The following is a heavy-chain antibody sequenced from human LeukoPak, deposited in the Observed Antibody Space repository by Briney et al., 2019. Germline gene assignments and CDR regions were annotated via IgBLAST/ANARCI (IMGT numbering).Heavy chain of an antibody. CDR2: IITFFGTT. Sequence: ASVKVSCKASGGTFNSNAISWVRQAPGQGLVWMGGIITFFGTTNYAQKFQGRVTITADESASTAYMELSSLRSDDPSVYYCAGDPDGGKIGSWFDPWGQGTLVTVSS. D-gene: IGHD4-23*01. V-gene: IGHV1-69*13. CDR1: GGTFNSNA. J-gene: IGHJ5*02. CDR3: AGDPDGGKIGSWFDP.